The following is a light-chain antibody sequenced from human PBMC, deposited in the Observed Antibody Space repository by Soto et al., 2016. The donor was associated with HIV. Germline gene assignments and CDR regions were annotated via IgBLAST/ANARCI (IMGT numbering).Light chain of an antibody. CDR3: QHRWT. V-gene: IGKV1-5*03. CDR1: QSLGNF. J-gene: IGKJ1*01. CDR2: KAS. Sequence: DIQMTQFPSTLSASVGDRVTITCRASQSLGNFFAWYQHKPGEAPKLLIYKASTLETGVPPRFSGTGSGTEFSLTISGLQPDDSAMYYCQHRWTFGQGTKVEIK.